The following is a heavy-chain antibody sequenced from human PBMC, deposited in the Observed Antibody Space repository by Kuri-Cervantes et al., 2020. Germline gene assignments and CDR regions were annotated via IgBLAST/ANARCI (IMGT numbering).Heavy chain of an antibody. J-gene: IGHJ4*02. CDR3: ARLLYFDQ. V-gene: IGHV3-53*01. Sequence: GESLKISCAASGFTVSSNYMSWVRQAPGKGLEWVSVIYSSGDTYYAESVKGRFTISRDDSKNTLYLQMNSLRAEDTAVYYCARLLYFDQWGQGTLVTVSS. CDR2: IYSSGDT. CDR1: GFTVSSNY.